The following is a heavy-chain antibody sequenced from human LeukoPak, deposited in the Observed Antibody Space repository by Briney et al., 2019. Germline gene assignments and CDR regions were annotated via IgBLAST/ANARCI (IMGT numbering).Heavy chain of an antibody. V-gene: IGHV1-2*02. Sequence: ASVKVSCKASGYTFTNYGISWVRQAPGQGLEWMGWIIPNTGGTNYAQKFQGRVTMTRDTTISTAYMELSSLRSDDTAVYYCAREWLIVVTGTGHLDYWGQGTLVTVSS. J-gene: IGHJ4*02. D-gene: IGHD6-19*01. CDR3: AREWLIVVTGTGHLDY. CDR1: GYTFTNYG. CDR2: IIPNTGGT.